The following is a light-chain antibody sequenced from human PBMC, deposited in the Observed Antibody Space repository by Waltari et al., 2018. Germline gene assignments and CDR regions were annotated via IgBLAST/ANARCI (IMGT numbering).Light chain of an antibody. CDR2: GAS. CDR1: QSVGNN. CDR3: HQYNHWPTFT. J-gene: IGKJ2*01. V-gene: IGKV3-15*01. Sequence: IVMTQSPATLSVSPGERVTLSCRASQSVGNNLAWYQQRPGQAPRLLIYGASTRATDISDRFSGSGSGTDFTLTISALQSEDLAVYYCHQYNHWPTFTFGQGTKLQIE.